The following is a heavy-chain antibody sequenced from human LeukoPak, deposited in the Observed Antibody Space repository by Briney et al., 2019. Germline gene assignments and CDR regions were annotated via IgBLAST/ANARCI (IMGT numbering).Heavy chain of an antibody. D-gene: IGHD1-14*01. CDR1: GYTFTSYY. Sequence: ASVKVSCMASGYTFTSYYMHWVRQAPGQGLEWMGIINPSGGSTSYAQKFQGRVTMTRETSTSTVYMELSGLGSEGTAGDDCGRQYRPRHTGNPFDYWGQGTLVTVSS. CDR2: INPSGGST. V-gene: IGHV1-46*01. CDR3: GRQYRPRHTGNPFDY. J-gene: IGHJ4*02.